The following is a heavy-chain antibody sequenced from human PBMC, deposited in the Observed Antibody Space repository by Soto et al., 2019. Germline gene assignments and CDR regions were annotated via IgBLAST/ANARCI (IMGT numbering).Heavy chain of an antibody. CDR1: GGSFSGYY. V-gene: IGHV4-34*01. J-gene: IGHJ6*02. CDR3: AREGGRRTIVVVPAAMLKTYYYYGMDV. D-gene: IGHD2-2*01. Sequence: SETLSLTCAVYGGSFSGYYWSWIRQPPGKGLEWIGEINHSGSTNYNPSLKSRVTISVDTSKNQFSLKLSSVTAADTAVYYCAREGGRRTIVVVPAAMLKTYYYYGMDVWGQGTTVTVSS. CDR2: INHSGST.